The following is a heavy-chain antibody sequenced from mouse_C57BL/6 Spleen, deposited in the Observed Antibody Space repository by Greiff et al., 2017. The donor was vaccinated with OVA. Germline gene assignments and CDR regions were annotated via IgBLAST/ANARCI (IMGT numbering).Heavy chain of an antibody. D-gene: IGHD2-3*01. Sequence: QVQLQQPGTELVKPGASVKLSCKASGYTFTSYWMHWVKQRPGQGLEWIGNINPSNGGTNYNEKFKSKATLTVDKSSSTADMQLSSLTSEDSAVYYCARDEGWLLDFDYWGQGTTLTVSS. CDR1: GYTFTSYW. J-gene: IGHJ2*01. CDR3: ARDEGWLLDFDY. V-gene: IGHV1-53*01. CDR2: INPSNGGT.